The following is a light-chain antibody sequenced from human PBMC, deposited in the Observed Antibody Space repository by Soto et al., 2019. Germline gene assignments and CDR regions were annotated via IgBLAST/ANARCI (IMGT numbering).Light chain of an antibody. CDR2: AAS. CDR1: QSISNY. CDR3: QQSFSPLWT. J-gene: IGKJ1*01. Sequence: DIQMTQSPSSLSASVGDRVTITCRASQSISNYLNWYQQKPGKAPKLLIYAASSMQSGVPSRFSGSGSETDFTLTISSLQPDDYATYYCQQSFSPLWTFDQGTKVEV. V-gene: IGKV1-39*01.